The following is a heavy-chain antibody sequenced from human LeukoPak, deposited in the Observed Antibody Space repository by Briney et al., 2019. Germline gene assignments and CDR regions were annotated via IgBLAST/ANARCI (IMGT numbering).Heavy chain of an antibody. CDR2: INPNSGGT. V-gene: IGHV1-2*02. CDR3: AGDVRYCSGDSCFMNAFDI. Sequence: ASVKVSCKASGYTFTGYYMHWVRQAPGQGLEWMGWINPNSGGTNYAQKFQGGVTMTRDTSISTAYMELSRLRSEDTAVYYCAGDVRYCSGDSCFMNAFDIWGQGTMVAVSS. J-gene: IGHJ3*02. CDR1: GYTFTGYY. D-gene: IGHD2-15*01.